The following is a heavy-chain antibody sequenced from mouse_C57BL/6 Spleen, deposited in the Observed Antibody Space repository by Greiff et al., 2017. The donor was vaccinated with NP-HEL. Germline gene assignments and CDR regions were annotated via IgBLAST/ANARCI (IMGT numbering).Heavy chain of an antibody. D-gene: IGHD1-1*01. CDR1: GYAFSSSW. J-gene: IGHJ3*01. Sequence: QVQLKQSGPELVKPGASVKISCKASGYAFSSSWMNWVKQRPGKGLEWIGRIYPGDGDTNYNGKFQGKATLTADKSSSTAYMQLSSLTSEDSAVYFCARDYYGSLFAYWGQGTLVTVSA. V-gene: IGHV1-82*01. CDR3: ARDYYGSLFAY. CDR2: IYPGDGDT.